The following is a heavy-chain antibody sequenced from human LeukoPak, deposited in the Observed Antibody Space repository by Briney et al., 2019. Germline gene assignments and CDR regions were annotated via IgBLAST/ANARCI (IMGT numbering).Heavy chain of an antibody. D-gene: IGHD3-10*01. CDR2: INHSGST. J-gene: IGHJ4*02. V-gene: IGHV4-34*01. Sequence: SETLSLTCAVYGGSFSGYYWSWIRQPPGKGLEWIGEINHSGSTNYNPSLKSRVTISVDTSKNHFSLKLSSVTAADTAVYYCAGPGAGDLDYWGPGTLVTVSS. CDR1: GGSFSGYY. CDR3: AGPGAGDLDY.